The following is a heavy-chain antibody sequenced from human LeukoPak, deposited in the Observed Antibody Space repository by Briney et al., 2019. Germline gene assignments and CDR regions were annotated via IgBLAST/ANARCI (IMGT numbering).Heavy chain of an antibody. Sequence: GGSLRLSCAASGFTFSSYGMHWVRQAPGKGLEWVAFIRYDGSNKYCADSVKGRFTISRDNSKNTLYLQMNSLRAEDTAVYYCAKDRGYSYGSILDYWGQGTLVTVSS. CDR3: AKDRGYSYGSILDY. J-gene: IGHJ4*02. D-gene: IGHD5-18*01. CDR2: IRYDGSNK. CDR1: GFTFSSYG. V-gene: IGHV3-30*02.